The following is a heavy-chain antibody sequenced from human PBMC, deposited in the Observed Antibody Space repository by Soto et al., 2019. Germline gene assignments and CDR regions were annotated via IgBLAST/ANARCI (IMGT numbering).Heavy chain of an antibody. Sequence: QVQLVQSGAEVKKPGSSVKVSCKASGGGFNSYAFSWVRQAPGQGLEWMGALITSFGTANYAQKFQGRVTITADESTTTVYMDLSSLTPDDTAMYFCARAGDCSGGSCYSFILDYWGQGTQVTVSS. J-gene: IGHJ4*02. CDR1: GGGFNSYA. CDR2: LITSFGTA. D-gene: IGHD2-15*01. CDR3: ARAGDCSGGSCYSFILDY. V-gene: IGHV1-69*01.